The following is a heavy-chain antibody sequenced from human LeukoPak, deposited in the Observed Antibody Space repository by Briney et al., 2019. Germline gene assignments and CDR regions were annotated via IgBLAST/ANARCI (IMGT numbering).Heavy chain of an antibody. CDR2: ISTSGGST. CDR1: EFTFSNYG. CDR3: ARETLGVTAFDI. V-gene: IGHV3-23*01. J-gene: IGHJ3*02. Sequence: PGGSLRLSCAASEFTFSNYGMTWVRQAPGKGLEWVSSISTSGGSTYYADSVKGRFTISRDNTKNSLYPQMNSLRAEDTAVYYCARETLGVTAFDIWGQGTMVTVSS. D-gene: IGHD2-21*02.